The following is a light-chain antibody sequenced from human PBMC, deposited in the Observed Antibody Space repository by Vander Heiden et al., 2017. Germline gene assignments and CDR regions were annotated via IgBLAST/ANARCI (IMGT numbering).Light chain of an antibody. CDR2: DTS. J-gene: IGKJ1*01. V-gene: IGKV3-11*01. Sequence: DIVLTQSPATLSLSPGERATLFCRASQSVSTYLAWYQQKPGQAPRRLIYDTSHRATGIPARFSGSGSGTDFTLTISGLEPEDFAVYYCQQRANWPPWTFGQGTKVEIK. CDR3: QQRANWPPWT. CDR1: QSVSTY.